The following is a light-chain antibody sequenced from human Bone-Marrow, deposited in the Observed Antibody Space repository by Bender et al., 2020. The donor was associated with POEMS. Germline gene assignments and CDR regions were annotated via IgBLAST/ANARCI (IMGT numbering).Light chain of an antibody. CDR1: ALPKQY. Sequence: SYELTQPPSVSVSPGQTARITCSGDALPKQYAYWYHQKPGQSPVLVIYQDTKRPSGIPERFSASNSGNTATLTVSGTQAMDEADYYCQIWDSSTVFFGGGTKLTVL. V-gene: IGLV3-1*01. CDR3: QIWDSSTVF. J-gene: IGLJ2*01. CDR2: QDT.